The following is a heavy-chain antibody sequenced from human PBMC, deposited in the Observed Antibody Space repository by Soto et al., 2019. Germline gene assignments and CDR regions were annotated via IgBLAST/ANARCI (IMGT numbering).Heavy chain of an antibody. D-gene: IGHD6-13*01. V-gene: IGHV1-69*13. J-gene: IGHJ5*02. CDR1: VCTFSSYA. Sequence: SVTVSCKASVCTFSSYAISWVRQAPGQGLEWMGGIIPIFGTANYAQKFQGRVTITADESTSTAYMELSSLRSEDTAVYYCARVPGIAAAGIWFGPWGQGTLVT. CDR3: ARVPGIAAAGIWFGP. CDR2: IIPIFGTA.